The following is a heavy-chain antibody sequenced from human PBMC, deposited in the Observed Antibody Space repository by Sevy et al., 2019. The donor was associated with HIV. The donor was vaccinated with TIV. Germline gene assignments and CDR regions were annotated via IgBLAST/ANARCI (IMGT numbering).Heavy chain of an antibody. D-gene: IGHD3-16*02. CDR3: AKGPVWGSYRSFDY. CDR1: GFTFSSYG. J-gene: IGHJ4*02. Sequence: GGSLRLSCAASGFTFSSYGMHWVRQAPGKGLEWVAVISYDGSNKYYADSVKGRFTISRDNSKNTLYLTMNSLRAEDTAVYYCAKGPVWGSYRSFDYWGQGTLVTVSS. CDR2: ISYDGSNK. V-gene: IGHV3-30*18.